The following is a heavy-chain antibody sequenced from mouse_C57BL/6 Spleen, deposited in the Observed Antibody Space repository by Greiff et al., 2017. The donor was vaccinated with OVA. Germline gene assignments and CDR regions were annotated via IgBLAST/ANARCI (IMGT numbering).Heavy chain of an antibody. D-gene: IGHD3-1*01. V-gene: IGHV5-4*01. J-gene: IGHJ2*01. CDR1: GFTFSSYA. Sequence: EVKVEESGGGLVKPGGSLKLSCAASGFTFSSYAMSWVRQTPEKRLEWVATISDGGSYTYYPDNVKGRFTISRDNAKNNLYLQMSHLKSEDTAMYYCARDRGTDYWGQGTTLTVSS. CDR2: ISDGGSYT. CDR3: ARDRGTDY.